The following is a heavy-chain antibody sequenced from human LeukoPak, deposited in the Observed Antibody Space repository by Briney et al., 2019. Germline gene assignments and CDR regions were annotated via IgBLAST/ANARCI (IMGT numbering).Heavy chain of an antibody. Sequence: SQTFSLTCAISGDSVSSNSAAWNWIRQSPSRGLEWLGRTYYRSKWYNDYAVSVKSRITINPDTSKNQFSLQLNSVTPEDTAVYYCAREYYYDSSGHRAFDPWGQGTLSPSPQ. CDR2: TYYRSKWYN. CDR3: AREYYYDSSGHRAFDP. D-gene: IGHD3-22*01. V-gene: IGHV6-1*01. J-gene: IGHJ5*02. CDR1: GDSVSSNSAA.